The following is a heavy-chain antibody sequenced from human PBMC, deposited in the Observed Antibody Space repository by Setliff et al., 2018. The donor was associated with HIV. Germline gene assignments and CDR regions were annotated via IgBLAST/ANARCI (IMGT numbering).Heavy chain of an antibody. CDR2: IVGCASST. CDR3: AKLAPSYSSGKDDF. V-gene: IGHV3-23*01. CDR1: GFTFINYA. J-gene: IGHJ4*02. D-gene: IGHD6-19*01. Sequence: GGSLRLSCVASGFTFINYAMSWVRQAPGKGLEWVSAIVGCASSTVYADSVKGRFTISRDNSKNTLYLQMNSLRPEDTAIYYCAKLAPSYSSGKDDFWGQGTLVTVSS.